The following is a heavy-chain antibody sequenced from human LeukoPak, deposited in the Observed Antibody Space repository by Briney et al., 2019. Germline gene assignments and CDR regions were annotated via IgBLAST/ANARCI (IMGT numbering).Heavy chain of an antibody. CDR2: IYSGGST. V-gene: IGHV3-53*01. J-gene: IGHJ5*02. CDR3: ARDGRGENWFDP. Sequence: GGSLILSCAASGFTVSSNYMSWVRQAPGKGLEWVSVIYSGGSTYYADSVKGRFTISRDNSKNTLYLQMNSLRAEDTAVYYCARDGRGENWFDPWGQGTLVTVSS. CDR1: GFTVSSNY. D-gene: IGHD3-10*01.